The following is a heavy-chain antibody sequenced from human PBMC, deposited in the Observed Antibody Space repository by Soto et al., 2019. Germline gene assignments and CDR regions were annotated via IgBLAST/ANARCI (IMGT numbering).Heavy chain of an antibody. J-gene: IGHJ6*02. CDR3: ARDKYEGDKCCGKDV. V-gene: IGHV4-4*02. Sequence: PSETLSLTCAVSGGSISSSNWWSWVRQPPGKGLEWIGEIYHSGSTNYNPSLKSRVTISVDKSKNQFSLKLRYVTAADTAVYYCARDKYEGDKCCGKDVWGQGNTVTVSS. D-gene: IGHD2-15*01. CDR1: GGSISSSNW. CDR2: IYHSGST.